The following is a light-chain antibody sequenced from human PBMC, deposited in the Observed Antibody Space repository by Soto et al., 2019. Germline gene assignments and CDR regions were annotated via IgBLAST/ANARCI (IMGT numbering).Light chain of an antibody. Sequence: QSVLTQPASVSGSPGQSITISCTGTSRDVGGYKYVSWYQHHPGKGPKLMLYDVSNRPSGVSNRFSGSKSCNTASLTISGLHAEDEADYYCSSYTSSPTYVFGTGTKLTVL. CDR3: SSYTSSPTYV. CDR1: SRDVGGYKY. V-gene: IGLV2-14*01. CDR2: DVS. J-gene: IGLJ1*01.